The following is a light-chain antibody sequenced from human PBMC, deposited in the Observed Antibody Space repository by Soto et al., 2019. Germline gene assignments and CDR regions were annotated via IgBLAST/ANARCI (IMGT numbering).Light chain of an antibody. CDR2: KAG. V-gene: IGKV1-5*03. CDR1: QTISSW. Sequence: DIQMTQSPSTLSASVGGRVTITCRASQTISSWLAWYQQKPGKAPKLLIYKAGTLESGVPSRFSGSGSGTEFTLTINNLQPDDCANYYGQQYISPAWTFGQGTKVEI. CDR3: QQYISPAWT. J-gene: IGKJ1*01.